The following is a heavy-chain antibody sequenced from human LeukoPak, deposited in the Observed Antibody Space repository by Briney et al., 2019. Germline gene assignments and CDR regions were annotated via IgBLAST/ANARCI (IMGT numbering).Heavy chain of an antibody. J-gene: IGHJ4*02. Sequence: SQTLSLTCTVSGGSISSGGHYWSWLRQHPGKGLEWIGYIYYSGSTYYNPSLKSRVTISVDTSKNQFSLKLSSVTAADTAVYYCARGRGPYYYDSSGPQNDYWGQGTLVTVSS. D-gene: IGHD3-22*01. V-gene: IGHV4-31*03. CDR1: GGSISSGGHY. CDR3: ARGRGPYYYDSSGPQNDY. CDR2: IYYSGST.